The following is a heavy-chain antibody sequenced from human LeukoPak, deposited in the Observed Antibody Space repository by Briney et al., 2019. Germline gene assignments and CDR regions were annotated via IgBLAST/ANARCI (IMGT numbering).Heavy chain of an antibody. CDR3: AKDLDYYGSGSYTFDY. V-gene: IGHV3-30*02. CDR2: IRYDGSNK. D-gene: IGHD3-10*01. J-gene: IGHJ4*02. CDR1: GFTFSSYG. Sequence: GGSLRLSCAASGFTFSSYGMHWVRQAPGKGLEWVAFIRYDGSNKFYADSVKGRFTISRDNSKNTLYLQKNSLRAEDTAVYYCAKDLDYYGSGSYTFDYWGQGTLVTVSS.